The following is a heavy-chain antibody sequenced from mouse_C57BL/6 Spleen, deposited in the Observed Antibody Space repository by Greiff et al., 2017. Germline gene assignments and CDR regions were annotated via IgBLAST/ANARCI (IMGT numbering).Heavy chain of an antibody. D-gene: IGHD2-4*01. CDR2: IDPEDGET. CDR1: GYNINDYY. J-gene: IGHJ2*01. V-gene: IGHV14-2*01. CDR3: APFDYGGYFDY. Sequence: VHVKQSGAELVKPGASVKLSCTASGYNINDYYMHWVKQRTEQGLEWIGRIDPEDGETKYAPKFQGKATITADTSSNTAYLQLSSRTSEDTAVYYCAPFDYGGYFDYWGQGTTLTVSA.